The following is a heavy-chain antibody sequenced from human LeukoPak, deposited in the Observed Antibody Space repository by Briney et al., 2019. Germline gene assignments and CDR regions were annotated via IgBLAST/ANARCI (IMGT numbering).Heavy chain of an antibody. CDR2: INAGNGNT. CDR1: GYTFTSYA. CDR3: AREAGTTGDY. D-gene: IGHD1-7*01. Sequence: ASVKVSCKASGYTFTSYALNWLRQAPGQRLEWMGWINAGNGNTMYSQRFQGRVTITADESTSTAYMELSSLRSEDTAVYYCAREAGTTGDYWGQGTLVTVCS. J-gene: IGHJ4*02. V-gene: IGHV1-3*01.